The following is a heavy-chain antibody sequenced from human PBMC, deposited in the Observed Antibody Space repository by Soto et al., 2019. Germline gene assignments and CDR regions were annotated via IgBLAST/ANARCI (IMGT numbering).Heavy chain of an antibody. CDR2: ISSSGSTI. CDR3: ARAAYYDFWRGYNVYHYYYYMDV. J-gene: IGHJ6*03. Sequence: GGSLRLSCAASGFTFSDYYMSWIRQAPGKGLEWVSYISSSGSTIYYADSVKGRFTISRDNAKNSLYLQMNSLRAEDTAVYYCARAAYYDFWRGYNVYHYYYYMDVRGKGTTVTVSS. V-gene: IGHV3-11*01. CDR1: GFTFSDYY. D-gene: IGHD3-3*01.